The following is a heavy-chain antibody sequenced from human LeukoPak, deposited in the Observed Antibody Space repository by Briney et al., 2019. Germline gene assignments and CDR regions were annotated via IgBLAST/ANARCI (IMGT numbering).Heavy chain of an antibody. V-gene: IGHV4-34*01. Sequence: SETLSLTCAVYGGSFSGYYWSWIRQPPGKGLEWIGEINHSGSTNYNPSLKSRVTISVDTSKNQFSLKLSSVTAADTAVYYCARLGSLYYYYYMDVWGKGTTVTI. CDR3: ARLGSLYYYYYMDV. CDR1: GGSFSGYY. D-gene: IGHD6-6*01. J-gene: IGHJ6*03. CDR2: INHSGST.